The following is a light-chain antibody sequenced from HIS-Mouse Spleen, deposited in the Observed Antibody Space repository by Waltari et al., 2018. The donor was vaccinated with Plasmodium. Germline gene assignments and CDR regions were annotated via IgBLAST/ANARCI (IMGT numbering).Light chain of an antibody. V-gene: IGLV2-18*02. CDR1: SSDVGSYNR. Sequence: QSALTQPPSVSGSPGQSVTISCTGTSSDVGSYNRVSWYQQPPGTAPKLMIYEVSNRPSGFPDRFSVSKSGNTASLTISRLQAEDEADYYCSSYTSSSTVVFGGGTKLTVL. CDR2: EVS. CDR3: SSYTSSSTVV. J-gene: IGLJ2*01.